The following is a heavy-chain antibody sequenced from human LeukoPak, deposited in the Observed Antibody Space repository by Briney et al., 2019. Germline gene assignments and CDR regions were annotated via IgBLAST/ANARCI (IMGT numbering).Heavy chain of an antibody. V-gene: IGHV3-7*03. CDR3: ARGGNYDFSGQFDY. CDR1: GFTFSSYW. Sequence: GGSLRLSCAASGFTFSSYWMSWFRQAPGKGLEWVANIKQDGSEKYYVDSVKGRFTISRDNAKNSLYLQMNSLRAEDTALYYCARGGNYDFSGQFDYWGQGTLVTVSS. J-gene: IGHJ4*02. D-gene: IGHD3-3*01. CDR2: IKQDGSEK.